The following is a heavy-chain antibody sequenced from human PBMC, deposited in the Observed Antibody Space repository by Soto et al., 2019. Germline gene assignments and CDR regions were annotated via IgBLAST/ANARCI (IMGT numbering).Heavy chain of an antibody. CDR1: GGSISSSF. CDR3: ARGNRAMEYYYYYGMDV. V-gene: IGHV4-59*01. CDR2: ISYSGST. Sequence: PSETLSLTCSVSGGSISSSFWSWIRQPPGKELEWIGYISYSGSTTYNPSLKSRITLSVDTSKNQFSLRVASVTAADTAVYYCARGNRAMEYYYYYGMDVWGQGTRVTVSS. J-gene: IGHJ6*02. D-gene: IGHD5-18*01.